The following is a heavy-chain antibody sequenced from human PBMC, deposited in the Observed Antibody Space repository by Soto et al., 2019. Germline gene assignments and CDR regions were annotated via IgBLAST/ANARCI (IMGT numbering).Heavy chain of an antibody. D-gene: IGHD5-18*01. V-gene: IGHV1-69*13. CDR1: GGTFGSQG. CDR3: ARGAMANFDY. CDR2: FIAMLGTP. J-gene: IGHJ4*02. Sequence: SVKVSCKASGGTFGSQGIAWVRQAPGQGLEWMGGFIAMLGTPTYAKKVQGRATISADESLTSSYLELRSLRSEDTGVYFCARGAMANFDYWGQGTVVTVPQ.